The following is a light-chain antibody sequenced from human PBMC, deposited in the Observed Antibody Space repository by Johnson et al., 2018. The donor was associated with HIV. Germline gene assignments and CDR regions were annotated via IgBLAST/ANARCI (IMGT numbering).Light chain of an antibody. J-gene: IGLJ1*01. Sequence: QSVLTQPPSVSAAPGQKVTISCSGSTSNIENNYVSWYQQFPGTATKLLIYDNTKRPSGIPDRFSGSTSGTSATLVITGLQTGDEADYHCATWDSSLSVYVFGTGTKVTVL. V-gene: IGLV1-51*01. CDR3: ATWDSSLSVYV. CDR1: TSNIENNY. CDR2: DNT.